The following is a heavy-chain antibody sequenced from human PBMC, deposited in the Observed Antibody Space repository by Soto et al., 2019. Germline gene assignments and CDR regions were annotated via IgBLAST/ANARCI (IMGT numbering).Heavy chain of an antibody. J-gene: IGHJ6*02. CDR3: ARDKGITTFGVYSMYYYGMDV. CDR1: GYTFTRSG. Sequence: ASVNVSCKASGYTFTRSGISWVRQAPGQGLEWLGWINPDNGNTNYAQHLQGRVSLTTDTSTSTAYMDLRSLRSDDTAVYYCARDKGITTFGVYSMYYYGMDVWG. D-gene: IGHD3-3*01. CDR2: INPDNGNT. V-gene: IGHV1-18*01.